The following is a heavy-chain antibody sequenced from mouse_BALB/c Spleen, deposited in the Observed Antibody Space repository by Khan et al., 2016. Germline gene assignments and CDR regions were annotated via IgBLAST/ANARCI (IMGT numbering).Heavy chain of an antibody. CDR2: IWGDGST. Sequence: QMQLEESGPGLVAPSQSLSITCTVSGFSITGFAVNWVRQPPGKGLEWLGVIWGDGSTDYDSALKSRLSISKDDSKSQVFLKMNSLQTDDTARYYCASYYDYDGGFAYGGQRTRVTVSA. CDR3: ASYYDYDGGFAY. D-gene: IGHD2-4*01. J-gene: IGHJ3*01. V-gene: IGHV2-6-7*01. CDR1: GFSITGFA.